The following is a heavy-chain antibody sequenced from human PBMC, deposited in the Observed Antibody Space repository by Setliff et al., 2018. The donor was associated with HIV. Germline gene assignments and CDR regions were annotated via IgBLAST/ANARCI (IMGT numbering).Heavy chain of an antibody. Sequence: GSLRLSCAASEFTFSGHWMSCVRPAPGKGLEWVANIKQDVSEKNYVDFVKGRFTISRDNAKNSLYLQMNSLRAENTAVYYCARTYYYDASGYYRPFDIWGQGTMVT. V-gene: IGHV3-7*03. CDR3: ARTYYYDASGYYRPFDI. D-gene: IGHD3-22*01. CDR2: IKQDVSEK. CDR1: EFTFSGHW. J-gene: IGHJ3*02.